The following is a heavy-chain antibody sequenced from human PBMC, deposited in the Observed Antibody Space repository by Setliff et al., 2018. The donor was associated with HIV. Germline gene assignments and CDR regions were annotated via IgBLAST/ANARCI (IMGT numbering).Heavy chain of an antibody. Sequence: PSETLSLTCTVSGGSISGGGYYWSWIRQHPGKGLDWIGNIYYIGNTDYNPSLKSRVTISIDTSKNQFSLKLSSVTAADTALYYCARRSTVARGVDCFDLWGQGTQVTVSS. CDR1: GGSISGGGYY. V-gene: IGHV4-31*03. CDR3: ARRSTVARGVDCFDL. CDR2: IYYIGNT. J-gene: IGHJ4*02. D-gene: IGHD3-10*01.